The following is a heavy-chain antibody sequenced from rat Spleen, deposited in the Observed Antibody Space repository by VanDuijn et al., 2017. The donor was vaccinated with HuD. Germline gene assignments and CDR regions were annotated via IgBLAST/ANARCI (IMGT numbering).Heavy chain of an antibody. Sequence: EVRLVESDGGLVQPGGSLKLSCAASGFAFSDFFMAWVRQAPAKGLEWVATISSDGTTTYYRDSVKGRFSVSRENAKDTLHLQMDSLRSEDTATYYCVRQDTSGYSNWFGYWGQGTLVTVSS. V-gene: IGHV5-29*01. CDR3: VRQDTSGYSNWFGY. CDR2: ISSDGTTT. J-gene: IGHJ3*01. CDR1: GFAFSDFF. D-gene: IGHD4-3*01.